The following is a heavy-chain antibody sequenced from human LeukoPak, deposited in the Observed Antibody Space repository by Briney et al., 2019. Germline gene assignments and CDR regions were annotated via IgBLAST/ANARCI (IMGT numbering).Heavy chain of an antibody. Sequence: SETLSLTCTVSGGSISSYYWSWIRQPPGKGLEWIGYIYYSGSTNYNPSLKSRVTISVDTSKNQFSLKLSSVTAADTAVYYCARVAAAPLTPAFDIWGQGTMVTVSS. J-gene: IGHJ3*02. V-gene: IGHV4-59*01. CDR3: ARVAAAPLTPAFDI. D-gene: IGHD6-13*01. CDR2: IYYSGST. CDR1: GGSISSYY.